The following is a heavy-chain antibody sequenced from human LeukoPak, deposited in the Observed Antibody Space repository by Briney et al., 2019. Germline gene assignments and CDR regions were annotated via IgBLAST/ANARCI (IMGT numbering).Heavy chain of an antibody. CDR2: IKEDGSEK. Sequence: AGGSLRLSCAASGFTFSRYWMSWVRQAPGKGLEWVANIKEDGSEKYCVDSVKGRLTISRDNAKNSLSLQIKSLRAEDTAVYYCARQKAVVVVAATPDEDYGDYVDYYYYMDVWGKGTTVTVSS. CDR1: GFTFSRYW. V-gene: IGHV3-7*01. D-gene: IGHD2-15*01. CDR3: ARQKAVVVVAATPDEDYGDYVDYYYYMDV. J-gene: IGHJ6*03.